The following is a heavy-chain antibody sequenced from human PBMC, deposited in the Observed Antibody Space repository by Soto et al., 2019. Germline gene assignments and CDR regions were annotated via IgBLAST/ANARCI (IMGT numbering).Heavy chain of an antibody. Sequence: EVQLLESGGGLVQPGGSLRLSCAASGFSFSGYGMSWVRQAPGQGLEWVSAISGSGSSTYYSDSVRGRFTISRDNSXNTLYRQMNRLRAEDTAVYFCAKASKGYTGYDLDYWGQGTLVAVSP. V-gene: IGHV3-23*01. D-gene: IGHD5-12*01. CDR1: GFSFSGYG. CDR3: AKASKGYTGYDLDY. J-gene: IGHJ4*02. CDR2: ISGSGSST.